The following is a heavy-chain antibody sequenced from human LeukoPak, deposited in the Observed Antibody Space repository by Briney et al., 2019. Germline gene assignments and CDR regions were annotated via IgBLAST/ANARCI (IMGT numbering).Heavy chain of an antibody. J-gene: IGHJ4*02. D-gene: IGHD3-10*01. Sequence: PGGSLRLSCAASGFTFSSYSMSWVRQAPGKGLEWVAFIRYDGSNKYYADSVKGRFTISRDNSKNTLYLQMNSLRAEDTAVYYCAGRLYYGSEPYFDYWGQGTLVTVSS. CDR2: IRYDGSNK. CDR3: AGRLYYGSEPYFDY. V-gene: IGHV3-30*02. CDR1: GFTFSSYS.